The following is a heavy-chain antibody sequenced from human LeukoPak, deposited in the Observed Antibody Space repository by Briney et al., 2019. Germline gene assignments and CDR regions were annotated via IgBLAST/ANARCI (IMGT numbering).Heavy chain of an antibody. CDR1: GFTFTSYW. V-gene: IGHV3-7*04. D-gene: IGHD4-17*01. J-gene: IGHJ4*02. CDR3: AREASDRLRPIDY. Sequence: GGSLRLSCAASGFTFTSYWMSWVRQAPGKGLEWVANIKQDGSEKDCVDSVKGRFTISRDNAKNSLYLQMNSLRAEDTAVYYCAREASDRLRPIDYWGQGTLVTVSS. CDR2: IKQDGSEK.